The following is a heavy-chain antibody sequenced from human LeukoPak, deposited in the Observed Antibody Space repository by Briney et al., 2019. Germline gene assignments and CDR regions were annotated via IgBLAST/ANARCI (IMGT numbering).Heavy chain of an antibody. Sequence: GGSLRLSCAASGFTFSSYSMNWVRQAPGKGLEWVSSISSSSSYIYYADSVKGRFTISRDNAKNSLYLQMNSLRAEDTAVYYCARDKSERWYFDLWGRGTLVTVSS. CDR1: GFTFSSYS. J-gene: IGHJ2*01. CDR2: ISSSSSYI. CDR3: ARDKSERWYFDL. D-gene: IGHD1-14*01. V-gene: IGHV3-21*01.